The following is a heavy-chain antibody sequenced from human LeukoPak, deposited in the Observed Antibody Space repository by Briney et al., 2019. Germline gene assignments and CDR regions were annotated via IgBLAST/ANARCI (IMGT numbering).Heavy chain of an antibody. CDR2: ISGSGGNT. CDR1: GFTFSNYA. Sequence: GGSLRLSCAASGFTFSNYAMSWVRQAPGKGLEWVSPISGSGGNTFYADSVKGRFTISRDNSKNTLYLQMNRLRVEDTAVYYCTKDQVTLAGRASYIDCWGQGTLVTVSS. V-gene: IGHV3-23*01. D-gene: IGHD6-19*01. CDR3: TKDQVTLAGRASYIDC. J-gene: IGHJ4*02.